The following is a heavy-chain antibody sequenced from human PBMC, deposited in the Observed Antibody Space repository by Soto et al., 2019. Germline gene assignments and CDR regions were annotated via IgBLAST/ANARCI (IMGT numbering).Heavy chain of an antibody. V-gene: IGHV4-59*08. CDR3: ARYTSGSYDYFDY. J-gene: IGHJ4*02. D-gene: IGHD3-10*01. CDR1: GGSISSYY. Sequence: ETLSLTCTVSGGSISSYYWSWIRQPPGKGLEWIGYIYYSGSTNYNPSLKSRVTISADTSKNQFSLKLSSVTAADTAVYYCARYTSGSYDYFDYWGQGTLVTVSS. CDR2: IYYSGST.